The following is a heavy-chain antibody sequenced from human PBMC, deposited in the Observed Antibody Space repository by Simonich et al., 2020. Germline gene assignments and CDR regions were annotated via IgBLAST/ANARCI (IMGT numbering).Heavy chain of an antibody. CDR2: ISSSGITI. CDR3: AREKWLRFAFDI. Sequence: QPGGALRLSGEASGFTFSSYEMNWVRQAQGKGLEWVSYISSSGITIYYADSVKGRFTISRDNAKNSLYLQMNSLRAEDTAVYYCAREKWLRFAFDIWGQGTMVTVSS. CDR1: GFTFSSYE. J-gene: IGHJ3*02. D-gene: IGHD5-12*01. V-gene: IGHV3-48*03.